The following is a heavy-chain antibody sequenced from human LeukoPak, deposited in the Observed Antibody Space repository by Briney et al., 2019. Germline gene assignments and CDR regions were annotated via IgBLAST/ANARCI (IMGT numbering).Heavy chain of an antibody. D-gene: IGHD6-19*01. Sequence: ASVKVSCRAYGYTFTEYYIHWVRQAPGQGLEWMTYIGAKNGDRHYAQKFQGRVTMTLDTSLSTAYMELKWLTSDDTAMYYCARDGVAGPSDAFDLWGQETMVTVSS. CDR1: GYTFTEYY. J-gene: IGHJ3*01. V-gene: IGHV1-2*02. CDR2: IGAKNGDR. CDR3: ARDGVAGPSDAFDL.